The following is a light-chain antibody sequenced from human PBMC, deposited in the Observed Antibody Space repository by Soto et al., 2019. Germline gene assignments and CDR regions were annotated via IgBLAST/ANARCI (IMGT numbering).Light chain of an antibody. Sequence: DTQMTQFPSTRPGSVADCVPISCRASQKINNWVTWYQQTPGKAPKLLIYAASSLESGVPSRFSGSGSGTEFTLTISSLQPEDFATYYCQQNNSNPLTFGQGTKVDIK. CDR2: AAS. J-gene: IGKJ1*01. CDR1: QKINNW. CDR3: QQNNSNPLT. V-gene: IGKV1-5*01.